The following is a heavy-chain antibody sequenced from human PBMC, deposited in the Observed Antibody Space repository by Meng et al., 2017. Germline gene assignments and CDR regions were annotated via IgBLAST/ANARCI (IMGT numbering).Heavy chain of an antibody. D-gene: IGHD5-24*01. Sequence: EGELVGSGGGLVQPGGSLRLSCAASGFTVSSNYMSWVRQAPGKGLEWVSVIYSGGSTYYADSVKGRFTISRDNSKNTLYLQMNSLRAEDTAVYYCARDRDGYNWFDPWGQGTLVTVSS. CDR1: GFTVSSNY. CDR2: IYSGGST. V-gene: IGHV3-66*02. J-gene: IGHJ5*02. CDR3: ARDRDGYNWFDP.